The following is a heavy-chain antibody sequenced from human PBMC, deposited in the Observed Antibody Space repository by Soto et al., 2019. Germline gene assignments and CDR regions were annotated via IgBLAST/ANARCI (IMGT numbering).Heavy chain of an antibody. CDR2: ISGSGGST. Sequence: QPGGSLRLSCAASGFTFANYAMIWVRQAPGEGLEWVSGISGSGGSTFYADSVKGRFTISRDHSRDTLYLQMNNLRAEDTAIYYCARGPPPSTSPQRYYYYGFDVWGQGTTVTVSS. CDR1: GFTFANYA. V-gene: IGHV3-23*01. D-gene: IGHD6-6*01. CDR3: ARGPPPSTSPQRYYYYGFDV. J-gene: IGHJ6*02.